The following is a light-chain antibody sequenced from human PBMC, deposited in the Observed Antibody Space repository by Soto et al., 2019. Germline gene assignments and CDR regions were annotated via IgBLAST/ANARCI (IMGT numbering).Light chain of an antibody. CDR1: QGVGGW. V-gene: IGKV1-12*01. CDR3: QQTHSLPLS. J-gene: IGKJ3*01. CDR2: ATS. Sequence: IQMTQSPSSVSASVGERVTMTCRASQGVGGWLAWYQQKPGKVPKLLIYATSSLHSGVPSRFSGSGSGTDFTLSISSLQPEDFATYYCQQTHSLPLSFGPGTKVDNK.